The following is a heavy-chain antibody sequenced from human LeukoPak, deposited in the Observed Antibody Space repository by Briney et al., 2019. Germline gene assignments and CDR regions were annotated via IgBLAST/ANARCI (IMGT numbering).Heavy chain of an antibody. J-gene: IGHJ1*01. Sequence: ASVKVSCKASGYTFTTYDINWVRQATGQGLQWMRWINPNSGNTGYAQKFQGRITITRNTSISTVYMELSSLRSEDTAVYYCARGPPTAQYFQHWGQGTLVTVSS. D-gene: IGHD1-1*01. CDR3: ARGPPTAQYFQH. CDR2: INPNSGNT. CDR1: GYTFTTYD. V-gene: IGHV1-8*03.